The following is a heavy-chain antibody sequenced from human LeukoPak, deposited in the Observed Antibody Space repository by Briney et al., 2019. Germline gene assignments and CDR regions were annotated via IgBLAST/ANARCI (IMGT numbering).Heavy chain of an antibody. CDR2: ISSSGSTI. CDR3: VRAADVEMATINFDY. J-gene: IGHJ4*02. V-gene: IGHV3-48*03. Sequence: GGSLRLSCAASGFTFSSYEMNWVRQAPGKGLEWVSYISSSGSTIYYADSVKGRFTISRDNAKNSLYLQMNSLRAEDTAVYYCVRAADVEMATINFDYWGQGTLVTVSS. CDR1: GFTFSSYE. D-gene: IGHD5-24*01.